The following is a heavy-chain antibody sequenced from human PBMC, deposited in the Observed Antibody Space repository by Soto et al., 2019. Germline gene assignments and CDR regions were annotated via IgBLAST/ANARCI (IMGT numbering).Heavy chain of an antibody. CDR2: IYHGEST. D-gene: IGHD1-26*01. J-gene: IGHJ3*02. CDR1: GFSFSSSDW. V-gene: IGHV4-4*02. Sequence: SETLSLTCAVSGFSFSSSDWWSWVRQPPGKGLEWIGQIYHGESTNYNPSLWNRVTISVDKSKNHFSLRLTSVTAADTAVYYCARADRYSGSYGAFDIWGQGTMVTVSS. CDR3: ARADRYSGSYGAFDI.